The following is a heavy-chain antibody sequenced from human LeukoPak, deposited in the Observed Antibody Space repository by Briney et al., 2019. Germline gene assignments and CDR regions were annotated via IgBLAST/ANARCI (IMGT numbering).Heavy chain of an antibody. CDR3: TREDHSNYNY. D-gene: IGHD4-11*01. CDR2: IKQDGSEK. V-gene: IGHV3-7*01. Sequence: SGGSLRLSCATSGFPFSGYWMSWVRQAPGKGLEWVANIKQDGSEKNYVDSVKGRFTISRDNAKNSLYLQMNSLRAEDTAVYYCTREDHSNYNYWGQGTLVTVSS. J-gene: IGHJ4*02. CDR1: GFPFSGYW.